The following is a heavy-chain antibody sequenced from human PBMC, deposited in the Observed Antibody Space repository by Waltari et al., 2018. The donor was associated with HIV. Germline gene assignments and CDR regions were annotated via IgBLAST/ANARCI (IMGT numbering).Heavy chain of an antibody. V-gene: IGHV4-39*02. CDR1: RDSFAKSNYH. J-gene: IGHJ4*01. D-gene: IGHD3-16*01. CDR2: SYYIGAA. Sequence: QLQESGAGLVKSSEPLSSICNVSRDSFAKSNYHWGWFRPHPGRGLEWIGTSYYIGAASYNPSLKSRLTISVDTTKNHFSLKLRSVTVADTAVYYCVRPNRRGLEGGRRTYGGFVDYWGLGIRVIVSS. CDR3: VRPNRRGLEGGRRTYGGFVDY.